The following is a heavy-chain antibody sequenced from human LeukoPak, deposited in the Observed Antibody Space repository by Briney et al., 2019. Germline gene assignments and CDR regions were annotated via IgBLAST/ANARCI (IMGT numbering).Heavy chain of an antibody. CDR3: ARRTFPNDAFDV. J-gene: IGHJ3*01. V-gene: IGHV3-21*01. Sequence: GGSLRLSCAASGFTFSTFSMNWVRQTPGKGLEWVSAISGSGSDIYYADSVKGRFTISRDNPKRSLYLQMNSLRAEDTAVYYCARRTFPNDAFDVWGQGTRVTVSS. D-gene: IGHD1-7*01. CDR1: GFTFSTFS. CDR2: ISGSGSDI.